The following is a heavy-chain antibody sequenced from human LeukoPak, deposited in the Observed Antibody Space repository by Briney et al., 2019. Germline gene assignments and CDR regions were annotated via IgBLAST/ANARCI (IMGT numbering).Heavy chain of an antibody. V-gene: IGHV3-48*02. CDR2: ISSSSTTI. CDR3: ARDSSNYYDSSGYYPYFDD. CDR1: GFTSSIYS. Sequence: PGGSLRLSCAASGFTSSIYSMNWVRQAPGKGLEWVSYISSSSTTIYYADSVKGRFTISRDNAKNSLYLQMNSLRDEDTAVYYCARDSSNYYDSSGYYPYFDDWGQGTLVTVSS. J-gene: IGHJ4*02. D-gene: IGHD3-22*01.